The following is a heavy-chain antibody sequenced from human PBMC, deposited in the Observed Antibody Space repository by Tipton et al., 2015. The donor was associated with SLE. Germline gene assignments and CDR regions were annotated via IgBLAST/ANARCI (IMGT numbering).Heavy chain of an antibody. CDR2: ISYDGSNK. J-gene: IGHJ4*02. CDR3: ARGGRRFGELFPGDY. Sequence: RSLRLSCAASGFTFSSYGMHWVRQAPGKGLEWVAVISYDGSNKYYADSVKGRFTISRDNSKNTLYLQMNSLRAEDTAVYYCARGGRRFGELFPGDYWGQGTLVTVSS. CDR1: GFTFSSYG. V-gene: IGHV3-30*03. D-gene: IGHD3-10*01.